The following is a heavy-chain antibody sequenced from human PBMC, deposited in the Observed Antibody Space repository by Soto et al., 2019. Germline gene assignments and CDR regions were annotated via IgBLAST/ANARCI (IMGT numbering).Heavy chain of an antibody. D-gene: IGHD6-6*01. CDR2: IYYSGST. J-gene: IGHJ4*02. Sequence: SETLSLTCTVSGGSISSGDYYWSWIRQPPGKGLEWIGYIYYSGSTYYNPSLKSRVTISVDTSKNQFSLKLSSVTAADTAVYYCSISFLSYSRSSLGFWGQGSLVPVSS. V-gene: IGHV4-30-4*01. CDR1: GGSISSGDYY. CDR3: SISFLSYSRSSLGF.